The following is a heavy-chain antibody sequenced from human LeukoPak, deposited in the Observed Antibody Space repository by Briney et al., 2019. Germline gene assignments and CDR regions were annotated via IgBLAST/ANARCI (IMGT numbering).Heavy chain of an antibody. CDR2: ISAYNGNT. Sequence: ASVKVSCKASGYTFTSYGISWVRQAPGQGLEWMGWISAYNGNTDYAQKLQGRVTMTTDTSTSTAYMELRSLRSDDTAVYYCARDRHSSSWSLYYYYYYGMDVWGQGTTVTVSS. D-gene: IGHD6-13*01. J-gene: IGHJ6*02. CDR1: GYTFTSYG. V-gene: IGHV1-18*01. CDR3: ARDRHSSSWSLYYYYYYGMDV.